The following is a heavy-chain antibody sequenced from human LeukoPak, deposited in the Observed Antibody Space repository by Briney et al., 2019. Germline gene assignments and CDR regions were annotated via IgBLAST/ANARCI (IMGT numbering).Heavy chain of an antibody. J-gene: IGHJ5*02. CDR3: ARMFRSSWYINWFDP. CDR2: IYYSGST. CDR1: GVSISSSSYY. Sequence: SSETLSLTCTVSGVSISSSSYYSGWIRQPPGKGLEWIGSIYYSGSTSYNPSLKSRLTISVDTSKNQFSLKLNFVTAADTAMYYCARMFRSSWYINWFDPWGQGTLVTVSS. D-gene: IGHD6-13*01. V-gene: IGHV4-39*07.